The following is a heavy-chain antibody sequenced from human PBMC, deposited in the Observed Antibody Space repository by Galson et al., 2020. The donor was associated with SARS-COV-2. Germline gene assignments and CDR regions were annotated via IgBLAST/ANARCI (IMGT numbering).Heavy chain of an antibody. J-gene: IGHJ3*02. Sequence: GGSLRLSCPASGFTFRDYGLHWVRQPPGMGLEWVAVTSPDGNIKYHADSVKGRFTISRDNLNNILYLQMDSLRAEDTAVYFCAKERAYCDGVDIWGQGTLVTVSS. CDR1: GFTFRDYG. CDR2: TSPDGNIK. V-gene: IGHV3-30-3*01. D-gene: IGHD2-15*01. CDR3: AKERAYCDGVDI.